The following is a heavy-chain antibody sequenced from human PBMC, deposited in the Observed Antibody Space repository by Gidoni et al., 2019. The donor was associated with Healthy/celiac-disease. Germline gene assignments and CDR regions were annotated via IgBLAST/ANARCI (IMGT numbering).Heavy chain of an antibody. V-gene: IGHV4-39*01. J-gene: IGHJ5*02. CDR1: GGSISSSSYY. CDR3: ARLTGRIAVAGDWFDP. Sequence: QLQLQESGPGLVKPSETLSLTCTVSGGSISSSSYYWGWIRQPPGKGLEWIGSIYYSGSTYYNPSLKSRVTISVDTSKNQFSLKLSSVTAADTAVYYCARLTGRIAVAGDWFDPWGQGTLVTVSS. D-gene: IGHD6-19*01. CDR2: IYYSGST.